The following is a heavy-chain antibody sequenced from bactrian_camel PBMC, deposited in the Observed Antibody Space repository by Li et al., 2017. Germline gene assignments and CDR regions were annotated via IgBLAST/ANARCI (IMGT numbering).Heavy chain of an antibody. V-gene: IGHV3S41*01. CDR3: AANSRSFGCPARALTAEHVLSITT. D-gene: IGHD3*01. CDR2: IDSDSTTT. Sequence: ESGGGSVQAGGSLKLSCQASGYTIRRYAVAWFRQAPGEEREGVAAIDSDSTTTTYADSVKGRFTISMDNAKNTLYLQMNNLQPEDTAMYYCAANSRSFGCPARALTAEHVLSITTGATGPRSPS. J-gene: IGHJ4*01. CDR1: GYTIRRYA.